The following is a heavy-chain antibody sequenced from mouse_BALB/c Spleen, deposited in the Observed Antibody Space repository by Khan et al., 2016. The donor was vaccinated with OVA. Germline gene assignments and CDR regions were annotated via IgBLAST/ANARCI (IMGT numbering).Heavy chain of an antibody. Sequence: QVQLKQSGAELAKPGASVKMSCKASGYTFTSYWMHWVKQRPGQGLEWIGYINPSTGYTEYNQRFKDKATLTADKSSSTAYMQLSSLTSEESAVYYCAKHGSSSDWINYWGQGTLVTVSA. CDR3: AKHGSSSDWINY. V-gene: IGHV1-7*01. D-gene: IGHD1-1*01. J-gene: IGHJ3*01. CDR1: GYTFTSYW. CDR2: INPSTGYT.